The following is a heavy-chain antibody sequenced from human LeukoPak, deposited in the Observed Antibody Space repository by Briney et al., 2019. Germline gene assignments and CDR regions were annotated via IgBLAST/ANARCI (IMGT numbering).Heavy chain of an antibody. D-gene: IGHD3-10*01. CDR3: VKDSSSGSYFDY. CDR1: GFTFRRYA. Sequence: GGSLRLSCSASGFTFRRYAMHWVRQAPGKGLEYVSAISSNGGSTYYADSVKGRFTISRDNSRNTLHLQMSRLRVEDTAVYYCVKDSSSGSYFDYWGQGTLVTVSS. J-gene: IGHJ4*02. CDR2: ISSNGGST. V-gene: IGHV3-64D*06.